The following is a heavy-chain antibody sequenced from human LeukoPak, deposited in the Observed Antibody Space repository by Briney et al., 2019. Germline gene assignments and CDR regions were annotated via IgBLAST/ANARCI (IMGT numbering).Heavy chain of an antibody. D-gene: IGHD3-22*01. CDR1: GFTLRSYA. V-gene: IGHV3-23*01. CDR2: ISGSGDST. Sequence: PGGSLRLSCAASGFTLRSYAMTWVRQAPGKGLEWVSAISGSGDSTYYAESVKGRFTISKDNSKNTLYLQMNSLRAEDTALYYCAKYDYYDSNNLVHWGRGTLVTVSS. CDR3: AKYDYYDSNNLVH. J-gene: IGHJ5*02.